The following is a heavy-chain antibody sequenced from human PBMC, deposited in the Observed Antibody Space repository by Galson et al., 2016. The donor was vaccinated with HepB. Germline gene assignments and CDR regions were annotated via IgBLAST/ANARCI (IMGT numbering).Heavy chain of an antibody. CDR1: DDSINSTSYY. CDR2: FYYTGHT. J-gene: IGHJ4*02. Sequence: LSLTCTVSDDSINSTSYYWGWIRQPPGKGLEWIGSFYYTGHTFYNPSLKSRLTLSCDTSKKQFSLKLRSVTAADTAAYYCVRHGPVTTHFFWGQGTLVTVSS. V-gene: IGHV4-39*01. D-gene: IGHD4-17*01. CDR3: VRHGPVTTHFF.